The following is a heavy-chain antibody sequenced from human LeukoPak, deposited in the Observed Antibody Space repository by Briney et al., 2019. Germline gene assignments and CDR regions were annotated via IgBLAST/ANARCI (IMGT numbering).Heavy chain of an antibody. CDR2: ISYDGSNK. J-gene: IGHJ4*02. CDR1: GFTFRIYG. CDR3: ARQKARGSIAVAGRPFDY. Sequence: GGSLRLSCAASGFTFRIYGMHWVRQAPGKGLEWVAVISYDGSNKYYADSVKGRFTISRDNSKNTLFLQMNSLRPEDTAVYYCARQKARGSIAVAGRPFDYWGQGTLVTVSS. V-gene: IGHV3-30*03. D-gene: IGHD6-19*01.